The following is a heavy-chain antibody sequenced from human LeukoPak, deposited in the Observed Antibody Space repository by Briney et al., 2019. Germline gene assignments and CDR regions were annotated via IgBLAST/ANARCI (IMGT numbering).Heavy chain of an antibody. V-gene: IGHV4-39*07. CDR2: IYYSGST. J-gene: IGHJ4*02. CDR1: GGSISSSSYY. Sequence: SETLSLTCTVSGGSISSSSYYWGWIRQPPGKGLEWIGSIYYSGSTYYNPSLKSRVTISVDTSKNQFSLKLSSVTAADTAVYYCARLYRSVGELLDYWGQGTLVTVSS. CDR3: ARLYRSVGELLDY. D-gene: IGHD3-10*01.